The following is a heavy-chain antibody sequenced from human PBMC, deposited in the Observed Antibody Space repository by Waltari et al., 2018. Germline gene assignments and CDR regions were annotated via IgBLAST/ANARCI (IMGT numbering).Heavy chain of an antibody. Sequence: QVQLVQSGAEVKKPGASVKVSCKVSGYTLTELSRHWVRQAPGKGLEWMGGFDPEDGETIYAQKFQGRVTMTEDTSTDTAYMELSSLRSEDTAVYYCATRSPNYDYIWGSYRYTSDYAFDIWGQGTMVTVSS. CDR2: FDPEDGET. CDR1: GYTLTELS. J-gene: IGHJ3*02. D-gene: IGHD3-16*02. V-gene: IGHV1-24*01. CDR3: ATRSPNYDYIWGSYRYTSDYAFDI.